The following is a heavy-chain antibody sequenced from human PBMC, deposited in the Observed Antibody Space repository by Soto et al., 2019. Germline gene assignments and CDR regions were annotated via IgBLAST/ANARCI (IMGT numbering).Heavy chain of an antibody. V-gene: IGHV3-30-3*01. CDR3: ARVGSTVLLWFGESTDAFDI. J-gene: IGHJ3*02. CDR2: ISYDGSNK. CDR1: GFTFSSYA. Sequence: QVQLVESGGGVVQPGRSLRLSCAASGFTFSSYAMHWVRQAPGKGLEWVAVISYDGSNKYYADSVKGRFTISRDNSKNTLYVQMNSLRAEDTAVYYCARVGSTVLLWFGESTDAFDIWGQGTMVTVSS. D-gene: IGHD3-10*01.